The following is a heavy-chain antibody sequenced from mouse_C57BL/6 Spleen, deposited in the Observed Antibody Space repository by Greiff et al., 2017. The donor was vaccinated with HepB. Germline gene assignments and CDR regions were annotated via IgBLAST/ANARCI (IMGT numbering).Heavy chain of an antibody. V-gene: IGHV1-26*01. Sequence: VQLQQSGPELVKPGASVKISCKASGYTFTDYYMNWVKQSHGKSLEWIGDINPNNGGTSYNQKFKGKATLTVDKSSSTAYMELRSLTSEDSAVYYCARWWLLGYFDVWGTGTTVTVSS. CDR1: GYTFTDYY. CDR2: INPNNGGT. J-gene: IGHJ1*03. CDR3: ARWWLLGYFDV. D-gene: IGHD2-3*01.